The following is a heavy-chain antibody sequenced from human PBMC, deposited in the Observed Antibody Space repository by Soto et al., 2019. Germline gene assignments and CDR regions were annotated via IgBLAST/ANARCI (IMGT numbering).Heavy chain of an antibody. J-gene: IGHJ4*02. V-gene: IGHV6-1*01. D-gene: IGHD5-18*01. CDR3: ARLIGNRWLDY. CDR1: GDSVSSYSVV. CDR2: TYYRSKWYS. Sequence: PSQTLSLTCAISGDSVSSYSVVWNWIRQSPSGGLEWLGRTYYRSKWYSEYVISVQSRITVNADTSKNQVSLQLDSVTPDDTAVYYCARLIGNRWLDYWGQGTLVTVAS.